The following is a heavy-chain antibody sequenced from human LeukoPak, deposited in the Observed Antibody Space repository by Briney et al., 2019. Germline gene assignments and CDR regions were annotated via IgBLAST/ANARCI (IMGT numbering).Heavy chain of an antibody. CDR1: GFTFSGYT. V-gene: IGHV3-21*01. Sequence: GGSLRLSCAASGFTFSGYTMNWVRQAPGKGLEWVSSISSSSSYIYYADSVKGRFTISRDNAKNSLYLQMNSLRAEDTAVYYCAREEYCSGGSCYGPFDYWGQGTLVTVSS. D-gene: IGHD2-15*01. J-gene: IGHJ4*02. CDR3: AREEYCSGGSCYGPFDY. CDR2: ISSSSSYI.